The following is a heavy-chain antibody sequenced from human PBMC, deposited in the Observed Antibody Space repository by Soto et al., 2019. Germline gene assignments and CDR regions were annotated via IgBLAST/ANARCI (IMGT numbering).Heavy chain of an antibody. J-gene: IGHJ6*02. CDR1: GYSFTDYH. D-gene: IGHD2-8*01. V-gene: IGHV1-2*04. CDR2: INPKSGGT. Sequence: GASVKVSCKASGYSFTDYHIHWVRQAPGQGLEWLGRINPKSGGTSTAQKFQGWVTMTTDTSISTAFMELTRLTSDDTAIYYCARGDSTDCSNGVCSFFYNHDMDVWGQGTTVTVSS. CDR3: ARGDSTDCSNGVCSFFYNHDMDV.